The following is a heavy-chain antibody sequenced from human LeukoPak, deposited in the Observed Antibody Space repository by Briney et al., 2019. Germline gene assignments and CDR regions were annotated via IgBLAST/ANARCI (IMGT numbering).Heavy chain of an antibody. CDR3: ARGAHYCSGGSCYSIY. D-gene: IGHD2-15*01. CDR1: GFTFSSYA. Sequence: GGSLRLSCAASGFTFSSYAMSWDRQDPGKGLEWVSSISSSSSYIYYADSVKGRFTISRDNAKNSLYLQMNSLRAEDAAVYYCARGAHYCSGGSCYSIYWGQGTLVTVSS. V-gene: IGHV3-21*01. CDR2: ISSSSSYI. J-gene: IGHJ4*02.